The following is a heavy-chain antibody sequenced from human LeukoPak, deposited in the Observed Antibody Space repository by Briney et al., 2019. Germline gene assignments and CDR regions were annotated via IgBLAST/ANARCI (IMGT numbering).Heavy chain of an antibody. CDR1: GYTLTSYD. Sequence: ASVTVSCKSSGYTLTSYDINWLRQATGQGLEWMGWMNTNSGNTGYAQKFQGRVTMTTDTSASTAYMELRSLRSDDTAVYYCGRVQLELFGDAFDIWGQGTMVTVSS. V-gene: IGHV1-8*01. CDR2: MNTNSGNT. CDR3: GRVQLELFGDAFDI. D-gene: IGHD1-1*01. J-gene: IGHJ3*02.